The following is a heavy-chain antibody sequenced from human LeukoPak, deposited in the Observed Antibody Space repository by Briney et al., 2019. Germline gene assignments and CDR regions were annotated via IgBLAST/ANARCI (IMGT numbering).Heavy chain of an antibody. CDR3: ARVGGGYDSSGYYDY. J-gene: IGHJ4*02. CDR1: GGTFSSYA. D-gene: IGHD3-22*01. Sequence: SVKVSCKASGGTFSSYAISWVRQAPGQGLEWMGGIIPIFGTANYAQKFQGRVTITADESTSTANMELSSLRSEDTAVYYCARVGGGYDSSGYYDYWGQGTLVTVSS. V-gene: IGHV1-69*13. CDR2: IIPIFGTA.